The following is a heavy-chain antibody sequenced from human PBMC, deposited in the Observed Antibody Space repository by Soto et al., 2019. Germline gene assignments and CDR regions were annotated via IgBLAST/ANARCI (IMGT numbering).Heavy chain of an antibody. J-gene: IGHJ6*02. CDR3: AAVQESPYSMGI. CDR1: GITFNRSA. CDR2: IVVGSNNR. D-gene: IGHD2-15*01. V-gene: IGHV1-58*02. Sequence: SVKVSCKASGITFNRSAIQWVRQARGQRLEWVGWIVVGSNNRDYAQKFQERVTIINDMSTSTVYMELSSLSSEDTAVYYCAAVQESPYSMGIWGQGTTVTVSS.